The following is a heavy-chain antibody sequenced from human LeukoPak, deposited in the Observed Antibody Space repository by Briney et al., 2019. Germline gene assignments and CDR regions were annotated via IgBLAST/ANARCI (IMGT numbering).Heavy chain of an antibody. D-gene: IGHD2-21*02. J-gene: IGHJ3*02. V-gene: IGHV1-69*05. CDR2: IIPIFGTA. CDR3: ASSCGGDCRTRGYDAFDI. CDR1: GGTFSSYA. Sequence: GSSVKVSCKASGGTFSSYAISWVRQAPGHGLEWMGGIIPIFGTANYAQKFQGRVTITTDESTSTAYMELSSLRSEDTAVYYCASSCGGDCRTRGYDAFDIWGQGTMVTVSS.